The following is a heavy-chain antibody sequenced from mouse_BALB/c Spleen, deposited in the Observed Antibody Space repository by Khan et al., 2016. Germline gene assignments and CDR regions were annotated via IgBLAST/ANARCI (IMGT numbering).Heavy chain of an antibody. D-gene: IGHD1-1*01. J-gene: IGHJ1*01. Sequence: EVQLLETGGGLVQPGGSRGLSCEGSGFTFSGFWMSWVRQTPGKTLEWIGDINSDGSAINYAPSIKDRFTIFRDNDKSTLYLQMSNVRSEDTATYSGMLYGSSYYWYFDVWGGGTTVAVSS. CDR1: GFTFSGFW. CDR3: MLYGSSYYWYFDV. CDR2: INSDGSAI. V-gene: IGHV11-2*02.